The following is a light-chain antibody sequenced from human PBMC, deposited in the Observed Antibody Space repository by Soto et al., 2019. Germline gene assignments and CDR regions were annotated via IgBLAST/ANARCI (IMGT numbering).Light chain of an antibody. V-gene: IGKV3-11*01. CDR3: HQRSSWPLLT. CDR1: QSVSNY. J-gene: IGKJ4*01. CDR2: DAS. Sequence: EIVLTQSPATLSLSPGERATLSCRASQSVSNYLAWFQQKPGQAPRLLIYDASNRATGIPARFSGSGSGTDFTLTISSLEHVDFAVYYCHQRSSWPLLTFGGGTKVEI.